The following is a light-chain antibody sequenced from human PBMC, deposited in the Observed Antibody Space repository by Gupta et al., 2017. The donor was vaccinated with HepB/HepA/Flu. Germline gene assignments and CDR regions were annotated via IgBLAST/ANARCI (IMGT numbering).Light chain of an antibody. CDR1: QNIHDW. Sequence: DIQMTQSPSTLSASVGDRVTITCRASQNIHDWLAWYQQKPGNAPKLLIYTASTLQSGVPSRFSGSGSGTEFTLTISSLQPDDFATYYCQQYHSSSQAFGQGTKVETK. CDR2: TAS. V-gene: IGKV1-5*03. J-gene: IGKJ2*01. CDR3: QQYHSSSQA.